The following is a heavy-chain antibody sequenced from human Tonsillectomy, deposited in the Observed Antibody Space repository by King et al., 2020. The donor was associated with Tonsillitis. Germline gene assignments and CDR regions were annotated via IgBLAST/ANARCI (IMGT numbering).Heavy chain of an antibody. V-gene: IGHV5-10-1*03. Sequence: VQLVQSGAEVKKSGESLRISCKGSGYSFTSYWISWVRQMPGKGLEWMGRIDPSDAYTNYSPSFQGHVTISADKSISTAYLQWSSLKASDTAMYYCARVTKIFIPSFYRYGMDVWGQGTTVTVSS. CDR3: ARVTKIFIPSFYRYGMDV. CDR1: GYSFTSYW. D-gene: IGHD3-16*02. CDR2: IDPSDAYT. J-gene: IGHJ6*02.